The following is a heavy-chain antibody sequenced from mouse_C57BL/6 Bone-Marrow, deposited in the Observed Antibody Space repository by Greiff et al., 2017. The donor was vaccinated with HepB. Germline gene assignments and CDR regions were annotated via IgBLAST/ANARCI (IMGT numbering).Heavy chain of an antibody. Sequence: EVQLVESGGGLVKPGGSLKLSCAASGFTFSSYAMSWVRQTPEKRLEWVATISDGGSYTYYPDNVKGRFTISRDNAKNNLYLQMSHLKSEDTAMYYCARHGYGSYAMDYWGQGTSVTVSS. CDR3: ARHGYGSYAMDY. CDR2: ISDGGSYT. D-gene: IGHD2-10*02. CDR1: GFTFSSYA. V-gene: IGHV5-4*01. J-gene: IGHJ4*01.